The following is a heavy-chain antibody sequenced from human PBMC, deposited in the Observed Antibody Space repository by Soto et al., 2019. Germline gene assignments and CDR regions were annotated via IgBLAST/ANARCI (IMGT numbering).Heavy chain of an antibody. V-gene: IGHV4-39*01. CDR1: GGSIRGRFTY. D-gene: IGHD3-16*02. J-gene: IGHJ4*02. Sequence: SETLSLTCTVSGGSIRGRFTYCGWIRQPPGKGLEWIGSFYDSGSTYYNPSLKSRVTISVDTSKNQFSLRLTSVTAADTAVYYCARGITYDYIWGSYRPLDYWGQGTLVTVSS. CDR2: FYDSGST. CDR3: ARGITYDYIWGSYRPLDY.